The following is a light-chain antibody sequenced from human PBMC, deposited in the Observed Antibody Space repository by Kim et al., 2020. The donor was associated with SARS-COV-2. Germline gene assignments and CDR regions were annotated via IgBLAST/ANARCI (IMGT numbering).Light chain of an antibody. J-gene: IGKJ2*01. V-gene: IGKV3D-20*01. Sequence: ETVMTQSPATLSLSPGDRATLSCGASQTINTNYLAWYQQKPGLAPRLLIYDASTRATGVPDRFSGSGSGTDFTLTISTLEPEDFAVYYCLQYGNSPPYTFGQGTKLEI. CDR3: LQYGNSPPYT. CDR1: QTINTNY. CDR2: DAS.